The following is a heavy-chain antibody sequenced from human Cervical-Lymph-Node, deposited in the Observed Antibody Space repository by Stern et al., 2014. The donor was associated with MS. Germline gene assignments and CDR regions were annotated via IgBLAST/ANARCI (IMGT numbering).Heavy chain of an antibody. Sequence: MQLVESGAEVRKPGASVKVSCKTSGYTLTKFGTGWVRQAPGQGLEWVGWISAFNGKTNYGQKFQGRVTMTTDPSTNTVYMELRSLRSDDTAVYYCARDAETRYYDSSGYSYFDSWGQGTLITVSS. CDR2: ISAFNGKT. D-gene: IGHD3-22*01. V-gene: IGHV1-18*01. CDR1: GYTLTKFG. J-gene: IGHJ4*02. CDR3: ARDAETRYYDSSGYSYFDS.